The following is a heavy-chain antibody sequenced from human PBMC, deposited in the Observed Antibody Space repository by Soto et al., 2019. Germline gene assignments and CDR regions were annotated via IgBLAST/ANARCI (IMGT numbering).Heavy chain of an antibody. V-gene: IGHV3-21*04. CDR1: GFSFSSFT. J-gene: IGHJ6*02. CDR2: ISSGSTYI. D-gene: IGHD3-3*01. CDR3: ARGGSYDFWSGYYRASGYGMDV. Sequence: GGSLRLSCAASGFSFSSFTMNWVRQPPGNGLEWVSSISSGSTYIYYADTLKGRFTVSRDNAENSLYLQMNSLGAEDTAVYYCARGGSYDFWSGYYRASGYGMDVWGQGTTVTVSS.